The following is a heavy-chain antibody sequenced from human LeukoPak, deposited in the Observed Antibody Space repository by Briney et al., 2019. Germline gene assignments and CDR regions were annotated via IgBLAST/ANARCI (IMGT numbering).Heavy chain of an antibody. V-gene: IGHV4-39*07. CDR1: GGSISSSSHY. CDR2: IYYSGTT. J-gene: IGHJ4*02. Sequence: SETLSLTCTVSGGSISSSSHYWGWIRQPPGKGLEWIGSIYYSGTTYYNSSLKSRVTISVDTSKNQFSLKLTSVTAADTAVYYCARGGVWNGYYVFDYWGQGTLVTVSS. CDR3: ARGGVWNGYYVFDY. D-gene: IGHD3-3*01.